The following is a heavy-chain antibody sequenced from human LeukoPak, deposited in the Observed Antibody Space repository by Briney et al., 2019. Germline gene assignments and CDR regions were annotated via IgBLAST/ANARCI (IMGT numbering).Heavy chain of an antibody. CDR2: INPKNGDT. CDR1: GYTFTSFY. CDR3: ARPRETFNTGRYDYDL. J-gene: IGHJ5*02. D-gene: IGHD1-1*01. V-gene: IGHV1-2*02. Sequence: GASVKVSCKASGYTFTSFYIHWVRQAPGQRPEWMGWINPKNGDTNFARKFQGRVSLTRDMSSSTVYMEMSSLKSDGTAIFFCARPRETFNTGRYDYDLWGQGTLVTVSS.